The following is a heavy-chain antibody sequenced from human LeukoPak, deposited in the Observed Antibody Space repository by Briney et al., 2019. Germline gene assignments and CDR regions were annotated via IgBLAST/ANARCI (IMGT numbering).Heavy chain of an antibody. J-gene: IGHJ4*02. CDR1: GFTFSSYG. CDR3: AKRGYSYGQFDY. CDR2: IWYDGSNK. Sequence: GRSLRLSCAASGFTFSSYGMHWVRQAPGKGLEWVVVIWYDGSNKYYADSVKGRFTISRDNSKNTLYLQMNSLRAEDTAVYYCAKRGYSYGQFDYWGQGTLVTVSS. V-gene: IGHV3-33*06. D-gene: IGHD5-18*01.